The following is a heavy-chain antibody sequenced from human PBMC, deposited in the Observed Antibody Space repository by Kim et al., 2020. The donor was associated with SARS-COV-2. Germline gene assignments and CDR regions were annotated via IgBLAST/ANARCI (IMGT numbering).Heavy chain of an antibody. J-gene: IGHJ4*02. D-gene: IGHD3-3*01. Sequence: GRFTISRDNSKHTLYLQMNSLRAEDTAVYYCAKDPASIFGVVIIENYFDYWGQGTLVTVSS. CDR3: AKDPASIFGVVIIENYFDY. V-gene: IGHV3-23*01.